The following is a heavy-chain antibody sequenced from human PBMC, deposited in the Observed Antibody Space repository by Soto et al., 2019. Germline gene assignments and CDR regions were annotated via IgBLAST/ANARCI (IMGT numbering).Heavy chain of an antibody. J-gene: IGHJ6*02. CDR1: GFTFRSYA. D-gene: IGHD2-15*01. V-gene: IGHV3-30-3*01. Sequence: QVQLVESGGGVVQPGRSLRLSCAASGFTFRSYAMHWVRQAPGKGLECVAVIAYDGSNKFYRDYVKGRFTFSRDNSKNTLYLQINSLRYEDTAVYYCARGDREDIAVVIGARPGEYGVDVWGQGTTVTVSS. CDR3: ARGDREDIAVVIGARPGEYGVDV. CDR2: IAYDGSNK.